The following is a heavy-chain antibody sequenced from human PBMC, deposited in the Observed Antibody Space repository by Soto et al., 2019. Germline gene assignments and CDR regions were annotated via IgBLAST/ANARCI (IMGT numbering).Heavy chain of an antibody. Sequence: LCGGSISSGGYYWSWIRQHPGKGLEWIGYIYYSGSTYYNPSLKSRVTISVDTSKNQFSLKLSSVTAADTAVYYCARGQTTYYYDSSGYYLDYWGQGTLVTVSS. CDR2: IYYSGST. D-gene: IGHD3-22*01. CDR3: ARGQTTYYYDSSGYYLDY. V-gene: IGHV4-31*02. J-gene: IGHJ4*02. CDR1: GGSISSGGYY.